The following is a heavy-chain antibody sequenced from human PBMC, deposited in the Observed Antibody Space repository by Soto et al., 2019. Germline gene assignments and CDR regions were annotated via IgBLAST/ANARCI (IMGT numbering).Heavy chain of an antibody. D-gene: IGHD6-13*01. CDR1: GGSISSYY. J-gene: IGHJ5*02. Sequence: SETLSLTCTVSGGSISSYYWSWIRQPPGKGLEWIGYIYYSGSTNYNPSLKSRVTISVDTSKNQFSLKLSSVTAADTAVYYCARENSSSRKRGWFDPWGQGTLVTVSS. CDR3: ARENSSSRKRGWFDP. V-gene: IGHV4-59*12. CDR2: IYYSGST.